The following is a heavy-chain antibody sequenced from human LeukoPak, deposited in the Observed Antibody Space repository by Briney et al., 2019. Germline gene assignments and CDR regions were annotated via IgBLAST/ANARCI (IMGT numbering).Heavy chain of an antibody. J-gene: IGHJ4*02. CDR2: INHSGST. Sequence: SETLSLTCAVYGGSFSGYYWSWIRQPPGKGLEWIGEINHSGSTNYNPSLESRVTISVDTSKNQFSLKLSSVTAADTAVYYCARSPPSSSWYPNKADYWGQGTLVTVSS. CDR1: GGSFSGYY. V-gene: IGHV4-34*01. CDR3: ARSPPSSSWYPNKADY. D-gene: IGHD6-13*01.